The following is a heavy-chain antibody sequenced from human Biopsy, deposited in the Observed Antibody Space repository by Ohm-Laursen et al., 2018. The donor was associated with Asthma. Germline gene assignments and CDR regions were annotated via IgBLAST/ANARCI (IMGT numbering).Heavy chain of an antibody. V-gene: IGHV3-9*01. CDR1: GFTFDDYA. J-gene: IGHJ4*02. CDR2: ISWNSGSI. D-gene: IGHD1-26*01. Sequence: SLRLSCAASGFTFDDYAMRWVQQAPGKGLEWVSGISWNSGSIGYADSVKGRFTISRDNAKNSLYLQMNSLRAEDTVLYYCAKGEWELLEANFDYWGQGTLVTVSS. CDR3: AKGEWELLEANFDY.